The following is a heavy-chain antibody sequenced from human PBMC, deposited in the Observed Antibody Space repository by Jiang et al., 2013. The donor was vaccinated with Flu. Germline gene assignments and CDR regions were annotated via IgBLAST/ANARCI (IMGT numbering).Heavy chain of an antibody. D-gene: IGHD2-15*01. CDR2: INTNTGNP. V-gene: IGHV7-4-1*02. CDR3: ARECRERYCSGGSCYCYYYYGMDV. Sequence: QSGSELKKPGASVKVSCKASGYTFTSYAMNWVRQAPGQGLEWMGWINTNTGNPTYAQGFTGRFVFSLDTSVSTAYLQISSLKAEDTAVYYCARECRERYCSGGSCYCYYYYGMDVWGQGTTVTVSS. J-gene: IGHJ6*02. CDR1: GYTFTSYA.